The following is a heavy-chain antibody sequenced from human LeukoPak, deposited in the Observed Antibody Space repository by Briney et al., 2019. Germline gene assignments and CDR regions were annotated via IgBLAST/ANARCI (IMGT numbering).Heavy chain of an antibody. V-gene: IGHV5-51*01. CDR2: IYPGDSDT. CDR1: GSIFTSYW. CDR3: ARLPLAAAGPSFDY. J-gene: IGHJ4*02. Sequence: GEALEISCQGSGSIFTSYWIGLVRQLPGKGLELMGIIYPGDSDTRYSPSFQGQVTISADKSISTAYLQWSSLKASDTAMYYCARLPLAAAGPSFDYWGQGTLVTVSS. D-gene: IGHD6-13*01.